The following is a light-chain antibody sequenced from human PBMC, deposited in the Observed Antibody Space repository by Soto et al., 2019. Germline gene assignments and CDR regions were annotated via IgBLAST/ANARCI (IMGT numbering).Light chain of an antibody. V-gene: IGKV3-11*01. J-gene: IGKJ1*01. CDR2: DAF. CDR3: QQRSNWPVT. Sequence: EIVLTQSPGALSLSTGERATLSCRASQSVGTYFAWYQQKPGQAPRLLIYDAFKRATGIPARFSGSGSGTDFTLTISSLEPEDFAIYYCQQRSNWPVTFGQGTKVDIK. CDR1: QSVGTY.